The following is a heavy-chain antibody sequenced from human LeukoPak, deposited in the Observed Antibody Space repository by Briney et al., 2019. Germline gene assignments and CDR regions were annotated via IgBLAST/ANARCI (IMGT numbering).Heavy chain of an antibody. CDR3: ARPEYSSSSAGRWFDP. V-gene: IGHV4-30-4*01. CDR2: IYYSGST. Sequence: PSQTLSLTCTVSGGSISSGDYYWSWIRQPPGKGLEWIGYIYYSGSTYYNPSLKSRVTISVDTSKNQFSLKLSSVTAADTAVYYCARPEYSSSSAGRWFDPWGQGTLVTVSS. J-gene: IGHJ5*02. CDR1: GGSISSGDYY. D-gene: IGHD6-6*01.